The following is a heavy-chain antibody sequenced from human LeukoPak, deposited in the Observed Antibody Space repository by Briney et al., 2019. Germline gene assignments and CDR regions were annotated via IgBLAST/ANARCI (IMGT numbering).Heavy chain of an antibody. D-gene: IGHD3-16*01. CDR2: IYPGESDS. J-gene: IGHJ5*02. V-gene: IGHV5-51*01. Sequence: THGGSLKISCQGSGYRFISYWSSWVRQLPGKGLEWMGIIYPGESDSRNSPSFQGQVTTSDDKSISTAYLQWSSLKASDTAMYYCARGGPINWFDPWGQRTLVTVSS. CDR1: GYRFISYW. CDR3: ARGGPINWFDP.